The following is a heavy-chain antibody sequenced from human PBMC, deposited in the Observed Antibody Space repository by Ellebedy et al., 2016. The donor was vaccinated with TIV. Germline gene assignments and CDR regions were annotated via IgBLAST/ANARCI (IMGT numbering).Heavy chain of an antibody. CDR2: TSSSGLT. D-gene: IGHD5-18*01. J-gene: IGHJ4*02. Sequence: MPSETLSLTCTVSGDSASNPDRSWSWLRQPPGKGLDSIAYTSSSGLTYYNPSLKSRFLISLDTSSNQFPLHLSSVTAADSSVYYCARGRGYGYGIDSWGQGTLVTVSS. CDR3: ARGRGYGYGIDS. CDR1: GDSASNPDRS. V-gene: IGHV4-30-4*01.